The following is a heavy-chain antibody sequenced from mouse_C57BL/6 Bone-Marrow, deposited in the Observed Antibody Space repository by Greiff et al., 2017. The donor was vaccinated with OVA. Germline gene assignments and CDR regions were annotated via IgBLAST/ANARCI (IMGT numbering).Heavy chain of an antibody. CDR2: IYPGGGYT. CDR3: ARGAPDSSGYNFDY. D-gene: IGHD3-2*02. V-gene: IGHV1-63*01. CDR1: GYTFTNYW. Sequence: QVQLKESGAELVRPGTSVKMSCKASGYTFTNYWIGWAKQRPGHGLEWIGDIYPGGGYTNYNEKFKGKATLTADKSSSTAYMQFSSLTSEDSAIYYCARGAPDSSGYNFDYWGQGTTLTVSS. J-gene: IGHJ2*01.